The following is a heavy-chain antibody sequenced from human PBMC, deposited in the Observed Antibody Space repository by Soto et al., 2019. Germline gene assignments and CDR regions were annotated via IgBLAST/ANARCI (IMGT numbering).Heavy chain of an antibody. V-gene: IGHV4-30-2*01. CDR3: ARAGSAHNGFDP. D-gene: IGHD1-26*01. J-gene: IGHJ5*02. CDR2: IYHSGST. CDR1: GCSISSGGYS. Sequence: PSETLSLTCAVSGCSISSGGYSGSWIQPPPGKRLEWIGYIYHSGSTYYNPSLKSRVTISVDRSKNQFSLKLSSVTAADTALYNCARAGSAHNGFDPWGQGTLVTVSS.